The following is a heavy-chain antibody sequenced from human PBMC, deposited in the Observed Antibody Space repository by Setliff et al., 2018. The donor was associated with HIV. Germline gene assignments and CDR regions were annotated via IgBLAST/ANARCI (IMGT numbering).Heavy chain of an antibody. CDR2: ISWNSGSI. CDR1: GFTFDDYA. D-gene: IGHD3-10*01. J-gene: IGHJ4*02. Sequence: PGGSLRLSCAASGFTFDDYAMHWVRQAPGKGLEWISGISWNSGSIGYADSVKGRFTISRDNAKNSLYLQMNSLRAEDTALSYCAKAIGAYYGSGSYSDYWGQGTLVTVSS. CDR3: AKAIGAYYGSGSYSDY. V-gene: IGHV3-9*01.